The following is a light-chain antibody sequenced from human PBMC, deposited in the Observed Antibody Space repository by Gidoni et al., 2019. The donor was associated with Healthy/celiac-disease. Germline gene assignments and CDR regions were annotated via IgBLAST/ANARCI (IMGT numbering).Light chain of an antibody. CDR2: DAS. Sequence: EIVLTQSPATLSLSQGERPTLSCRASQSVSSYFAWYQQKPGQAPRLLFYDASNRATGIPARFSGSGSGTDFTLTISSLEPEDFAVYYCQQRSNLPLTFXGXTKVEIK. CDR1: QSVSSY. J-gene: IGKJ4*01. V-gene: IGKV3-11*01. CDR3: QQRSNLPLT.